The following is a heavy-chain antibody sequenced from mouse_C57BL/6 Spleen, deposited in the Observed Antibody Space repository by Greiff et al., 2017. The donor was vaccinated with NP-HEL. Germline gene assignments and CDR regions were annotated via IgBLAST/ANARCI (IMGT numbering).Heavy chain of an antibody. CDR2: IDPNSGGT. CDR3: ARGGYSNYDAPYLDYYAMVY. D-gene: IGHD2-5*01. J-gene: IGHJ4*01. CDR1: GYTFTSYW. Sequence: QVQLQQSGAELVKPGASVKLSCKASGYTFTSYWMHWVKQRPGRGLEWIGRIDPNSGGTKYNEKFKSKATLTVDKPSSTAYMQLSSLTSEDSAVYYCARGGYSNYDAPYLDYYAMVYWGQGTSVTVSS. V-gene: IGHV1-72*01.